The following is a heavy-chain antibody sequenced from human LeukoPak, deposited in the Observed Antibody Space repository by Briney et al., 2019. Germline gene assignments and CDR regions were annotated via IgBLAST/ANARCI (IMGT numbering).Heavy chain of an antibody. CDR1: GGSISSSSYY. V-gene: IGHV4-39*01. CDR2: IYYSGST. J-gene: IGHJ4*02. CDR3: ARQGQFDY. Sequence: SETLSLTCTVSGGSISSSSYYWGWIRQPPGKGLEWIGSIYYSGSTYYNPSLKSRVTISVDTSKNQFSLKLSSVTAADTAVYYCARQGQFDYWGQRTLVTVSS.